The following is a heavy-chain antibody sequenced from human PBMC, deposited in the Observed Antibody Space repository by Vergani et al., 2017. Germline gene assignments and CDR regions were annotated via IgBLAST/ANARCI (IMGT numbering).Heavy chain of an antibody. CDR3: STYSSSWYYFDY. Sequence: EVQLVESGGGLVQPGGSLRLSCAASGFTFSSYAMSWVRQAPGKGLEWVSAISGSGSTIYYADSVKGRFTISRDNAKNSLYLQMNSLRAEDTAVYYCSTYSSSWYYFDYWGQGTLVTVSS. CDR2: ISGSGSTI. CDR1: GFTFSSYA. D-gene: IGHD6-13*01. V-gene: IGHV3-23*04. J-gene: IGHJ4*02.